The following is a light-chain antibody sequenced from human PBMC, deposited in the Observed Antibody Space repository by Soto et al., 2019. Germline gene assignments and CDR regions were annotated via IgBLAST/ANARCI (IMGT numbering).Light chain of an antibody. CDR1: QRISSW. J-gene: IGKJ1*01. CDR3: QQYNSYWT. Sequence: DIQMTQSPSTLSASVGDRVTITCRASQRISSWLAWYQQKPGKAPKLLIYKASSLESGVPSRFSGSGSGTEFALTISSLLPDDFATYYCQQYNSYWTFGQGTKVEIK. V-gene: IGKV1-5*03. CDR2: KAS.